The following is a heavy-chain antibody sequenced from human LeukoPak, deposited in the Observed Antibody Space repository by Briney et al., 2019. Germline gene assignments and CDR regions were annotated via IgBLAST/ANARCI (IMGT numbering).Heavy chain of an antibody. CDR3: ATDSSGRPFDS. Sequence: GGSLRLSCAASGFTFSSFVLNWVRQAPGKGLEWVSVIYSGGTTYYADSVRGRFTISRDNSKNTLYLQMNSLRAEDTAVYYCATDSSGRPFDSWGQGTLVTVSS. V-gene: IGHV3-53*01. D-gene: IGHD3-10*01. CDR2: IYSGGTT. J-gene: IGHJ4*02. CDR1: GFTFSSFV.